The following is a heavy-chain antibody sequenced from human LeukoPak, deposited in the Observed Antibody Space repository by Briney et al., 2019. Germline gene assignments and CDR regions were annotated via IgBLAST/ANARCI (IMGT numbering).Heavy chain of an antibody. CDR2: IYHSGST. J-gene: IGHJ4*02. CDR3: ARWYSSSWYGYFDY. CDR1: GYSISSGYY. V-gene: IGHV4-38-2*02. D-gene: IGHD6-13*01. Sequence: SETLSLTCTVSGYSISSGYYWGWIRQPPGKGLEWIGSIYHSGSTYYNPSLKSRVTISVDTSKNQFSLKLSSVTAADTAVYYCARWYSSSWYGYFDYWGQGTLVTVSS.